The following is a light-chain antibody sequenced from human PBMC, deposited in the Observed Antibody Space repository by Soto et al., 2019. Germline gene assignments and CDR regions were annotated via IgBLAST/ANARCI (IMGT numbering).Light chain of an antibody. J-gene: IGKJ3*01. V-gene: IGKV4-1*01. CDR2: WAS. CDR1: QSVLFDSNNLNY. CDR3: QQYYATPFT. Sequence: EIVMTQSPDSLTVPLGERATINCKSSQSVLFDSNNLNYLAWYQQKPGQPPTLLFYWASTRESGVPDRFSGSGSGTDFTLTISSLQAEDVAVYYCQQYYATPFTFGPGTTVDI.